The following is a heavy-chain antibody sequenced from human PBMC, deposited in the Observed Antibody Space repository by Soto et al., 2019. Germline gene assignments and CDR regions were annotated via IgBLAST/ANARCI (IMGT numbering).Heavy chain of an antibody. D-gene: IGHD6-6*01. CDR1: GYTFTGYY. Sequence: ASVKVSCKASGYTFTGYYMHWVRQAPGQGLEWMGWINPNSGGTNYAQKFQGWVTMTRDTSISTAYMELSRLRSDDTAVYYCARDAVAARRDYYYYGMDVWGQGTTVTVSS. CDR3: ARDAVAARRDYYYYGMDV. J-gene: IGHJ6*02. CDR2: INPNSGGT. V-gene: IGHV1-2*04.